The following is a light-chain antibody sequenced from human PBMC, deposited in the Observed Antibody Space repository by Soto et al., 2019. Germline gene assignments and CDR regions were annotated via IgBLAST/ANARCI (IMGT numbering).Light chain of an antibody. CDR2: AAT. Sequence: DIQMTQSPSSLSASVGDRVTVTCRASQNIGTYLSWYQQKPGKAPKVLIYAATTLQSGVPSRFSGSGSGTDFTLTIGSLQADDFATYYCQQSYSDLWTFGQGTKVDIK. CDR3: QQSYSDLWT. V-gene: IGKV1-39*01. CDR1: QNIGTY. J-gene: IGKJ1*01.